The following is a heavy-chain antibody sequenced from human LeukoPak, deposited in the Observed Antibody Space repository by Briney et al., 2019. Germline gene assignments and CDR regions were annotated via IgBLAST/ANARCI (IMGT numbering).Heavy chain of an antibody. CDR3: ARIVVPAATVLGCWFDP. CDR2: IYTSGST. Sequence: SETLSLTCTVSGGSTSSYYWSWIRQPAGKGLEWIGRIYTSGSTNYNPSLKSRVTMSVDTSKNQLSLKLRSVTAADTAVYYCARIVVPAATVLGCWFDPWGQGTLVTVSS. D-gene: IGHD2-2*01. CDR1: GGSTSSYY. J-gene: IGHJ5*02. V-gene: IGHV4-4*07.